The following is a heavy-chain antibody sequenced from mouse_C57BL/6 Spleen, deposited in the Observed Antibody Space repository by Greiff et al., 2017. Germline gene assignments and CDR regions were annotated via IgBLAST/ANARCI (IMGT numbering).Heavy chain of an antibody. V-gene: IGHV2-5*01. D-gene: IGHD2-4*01. CDR3: AKTNYDYDEYYAMDY. CDR1: GFSLTSYG. CDR2: IWRGGST. Sequence: VMLVESGPGLVQPSQSLSITCTVSGFSLTSYGVHWVRQSPGKGLEWLGVIWRGGSTDYNAAFMSRLSITKDNSKSQVFFKMNSLQADDTAIYYCAKTNYDYDEYYAMDYWGQGTSVTVSS. J-gene: IGHJ4*01.